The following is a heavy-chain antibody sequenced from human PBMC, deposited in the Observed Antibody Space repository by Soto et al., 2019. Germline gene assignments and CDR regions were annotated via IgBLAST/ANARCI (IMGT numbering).Heavy chain of an antibody. CDR2: TYYRSKWYN. CDR3: ARDRKGGFVMDV. Sequence: PSQTLSLTCVISGDSVSSNSAAWNCIIHSPSRGLEWLGRTYYRSKWYNDYAVSVKGRISINPDTSKNLFSLQLNSVTPEDTAVYYCARDRKGGFVMDVWGQGTTVTVSS. V-gene: IGHV6-1*01. CDR1: GDSVSSNSAA. D-gene: IGHD3-16*01. J-gene: IGHJ6*02.